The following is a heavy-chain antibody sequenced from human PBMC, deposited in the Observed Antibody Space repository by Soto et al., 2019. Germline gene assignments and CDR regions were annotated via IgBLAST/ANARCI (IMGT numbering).Heavy chain of an antibody. J-gene: IGHJ1*01. V-gene: IGHV3-48*03. CDR2: ISSSGSSI. Sequence: GGSLRLSCAASGFTFSTYEMNWVRQAPGKGLEWISYISSSGSSIYYADSVKGRFTISRDNAWNSLHLQMNSLRVEDTAVYYCARDGYDIRGASEYTQYWGQGTL. CDR1: GFTFSTYE. CDR3: ARDGYDIRGASEYTQY. D-gene: IGHD3-22*01.